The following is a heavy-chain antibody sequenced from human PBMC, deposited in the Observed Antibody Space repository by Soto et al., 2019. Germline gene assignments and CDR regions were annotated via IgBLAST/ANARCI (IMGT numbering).Heavy chain of an antibody. CDR1: GFTFSSYG. J-gene: IGHJ4*02. CDR2: ISYDGSNK. D-gene: IGHD3-22*01. Sequence: PGGSLRRSCAASGFTFSSYGMHWVRQAPGKGLEWVAVISYDGSNKYYADSVKGRFTISRDNSKNTLYLQMNSLRAEDTAVYYCAKEKHYYDSSGALDYWGQGTLVTVSS. CDR3: AKEKHYYDSSGALDY. V-gene: IGHV3-30*18.